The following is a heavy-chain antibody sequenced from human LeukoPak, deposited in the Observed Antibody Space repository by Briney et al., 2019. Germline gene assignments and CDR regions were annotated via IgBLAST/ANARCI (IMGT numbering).Heavy chain of an antibody. CDR2: IYYSGST. J-gene: IGHJ4*02. Sequence: SETLSLTCTVSGGSISSSSYYWGWIRQPPGKGLEWIGSIYYSGSTYYNPSLKSRVTISVDTSKNQFSLKLSSVTAADTAVYYCARVTPGEYSSGWYLDYWGQGTLVTVSS. CDR1: GGSISSSSYY. D-gene: IGHD6-19*01. V-gene: IGHV4-39*07. CDR3: ARVTPGEYSSGWYLDY.